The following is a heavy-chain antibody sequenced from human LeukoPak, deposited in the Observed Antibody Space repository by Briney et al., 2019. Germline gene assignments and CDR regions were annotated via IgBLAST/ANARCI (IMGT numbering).Heavy chain of an antibody. CDR3: ARGGGGRWFDP. Sequence: SETLSLTCTVSGGSISSSSYYWSWIRQPPGKGLEWIGYIYYSGSTNYNPSLKSRVTISVDTSKNQFSLKLSSVTAADTAVYYCARGGGGRWFDPWGQGTLVTVSS. D-gene: IGHD3-16*01. CDR2: IYYSGST. CDR1: GGSISSSSYY. V-gene: IGHV4-61*01. J-gene: IGHJ5*02.